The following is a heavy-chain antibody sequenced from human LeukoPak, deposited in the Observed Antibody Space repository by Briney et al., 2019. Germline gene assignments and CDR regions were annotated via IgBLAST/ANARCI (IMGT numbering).Heavy chain of an antibody. J-gene: IGHJ4*02. CDR2: FDPEDGET. CDR1: GYTLTELS. CDR3: ATFPNYYDSSTFDY. D-gene: IGHD3-22*01. Sequence: EASVKVSCKVSGYTLTELSMHWVRQAPGKGLEWMGGFDPEDGETIYAQKFQGRDTMTEDTSADTAYMELSSLRSEDTAVYYCATFPNYYDSSTFDYWGQGTLVTVSS. V-gene: IGHV1-24*01.